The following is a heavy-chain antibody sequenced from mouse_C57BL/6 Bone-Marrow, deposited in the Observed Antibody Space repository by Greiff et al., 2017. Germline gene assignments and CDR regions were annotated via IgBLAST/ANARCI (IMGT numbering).Heavy chain of an antibody. CDR1: GYAFSSSW. Sequence: VQLQQSGPELVKPGASVKISCKASGYAFSSSWMNWVKQRPGKGLEWIGRIYPGDGDTNYNGKFKGKAILTADKSSSTAYMQLSSLTSEDAAVYFCARSTMVTCAYWGQGTLVTVSA. V-gene: IGHV1-82*01. D-gene: IGHD2-2*01. J-gene: IGHJ3*01. CDR3: ARSTMVTCAY. CDR2: IYPGDGDT.